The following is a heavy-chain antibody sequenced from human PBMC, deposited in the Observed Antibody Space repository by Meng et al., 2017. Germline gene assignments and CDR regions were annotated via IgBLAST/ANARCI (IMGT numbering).Heavy chain of an antibody. J-gene: IGHJ4*02. Sequence: QRQLQGSGTGQVQPSRTPSLTCAVPGDSSSIYNWWTWVRQSPEKGLEWIGEIYHSGRTNYNPSLTSRVTMSVDKSKKQISLNLSSVTAADTAVYYCATSGDNSGFYLGYWGPGILVTVSS. CDR2: IYHSGRT. D-gene: IGHD3-22*01. V-gene: IGHV4-4*02. CDR1: GDSSSIYNW. CDR3: ATSGDNSGFYLGY.